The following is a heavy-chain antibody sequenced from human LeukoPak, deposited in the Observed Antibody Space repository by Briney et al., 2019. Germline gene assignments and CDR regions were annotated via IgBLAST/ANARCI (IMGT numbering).Heavy chain of an antibody. Sequence: SETLSLTCTVSGGSISSSSYYWGWIRQPPGKGLEWIGSISYSGSTYYNPSLKSRVTLSVDTSKNQFSLKLSSATAADTAVYYCARGVIVVGPPSYWGQGTLVTVSS. CDR1: GGSISSSSYY. V-gene: IGHV4-39*01. D-gene: IGHD3-22*01. J-gene: IGHJ4*02. CDR3: ARGVIVVGPPSY. CDR2: ISYSGST.